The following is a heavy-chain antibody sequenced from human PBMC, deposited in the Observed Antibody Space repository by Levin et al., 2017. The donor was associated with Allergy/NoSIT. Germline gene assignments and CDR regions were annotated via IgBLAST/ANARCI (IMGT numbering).Heavy chain of an antibody. D-gene: IGHD1-26*01. CDR3: ARGDTSRKAYPY. J-gene: IGHJ4*02. CDR1: GFTFSSYW. V-gene: IGHV3-74*01. Sequence: GESLKISCAASGFTFSSYWMHWVRQAPGKGLVWVARLNGGGSSSNYADSVKGRFTISRDNAKNTLYLQMNSLRAEDTAVYYCARGDTSRKAYPYWGQGTLVTVSA. CDR2: LNGGGSSS.